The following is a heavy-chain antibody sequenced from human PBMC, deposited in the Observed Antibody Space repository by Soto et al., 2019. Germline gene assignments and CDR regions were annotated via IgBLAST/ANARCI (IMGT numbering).Heavy chain of an antibody. J-gene: IGHJ4*02. CDR3: AREFYDSSGYYYQRIDY. CDR2: ISSSSSTI. D-gene: IGHD3-22*01. CDR1: GFTFSSYS. V-gene: IGHV3-48*02. Sequence: EVQLVESGGGLVQPGGSLRLSCAASGFTFSSYSMNWVRQAPGKGLEWVSYISSSSSTIYYADSVKGRFTISRDNAKNSLYLQMNSLRDEDTAVYYCAREFYDSSGYYYQRIDYWGQGTLVTVSS.